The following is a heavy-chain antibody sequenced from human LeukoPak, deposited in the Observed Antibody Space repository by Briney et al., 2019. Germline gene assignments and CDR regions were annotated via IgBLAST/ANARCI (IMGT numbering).Heavy chain of an antibody. Sequence: PGGSLRLSCAASGFTFSSYGMHLVRQAPGKGLEWVAVIWYDGSNKYYADSVKGRFTISRDNSKNTLYLQMNSLRAEDTAVYYCAKSIAVAGTDFDYWGQGTLVTVSS. CDR2: IWYDGSNK. CDR3: AKSIAVAGTDFDY. CDR1: GFTFSSYG. J-gene: IGHJ4*02. V-gene: IGHV3-33*06. D-gene: IGHD6-19*01.